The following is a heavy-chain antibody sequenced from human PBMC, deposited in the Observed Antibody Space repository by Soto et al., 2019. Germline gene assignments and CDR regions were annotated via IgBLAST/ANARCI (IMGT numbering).Heavy chain of an antibody. J-gene: IGHJ6*02. CDR2: ISGFNGYT. V-gene: IGHV1-18*04. D-gene: IGHD3-3*01. CDR3: ARDMSGYSRATYYYYAMNV. CDR1: GYPFTNYG. Sequence: QVQLVQSGAEVKKPGASVKVSCKAFGYPFTNYGVSWVRQAPGQGLEWMGWISGFNGYTNYGKKYQGRGTMTTDTSTTTAYLELRSLRPDDAAVYYCARDMSGYSRATYYYYAMNVWGQGTTVAVS.